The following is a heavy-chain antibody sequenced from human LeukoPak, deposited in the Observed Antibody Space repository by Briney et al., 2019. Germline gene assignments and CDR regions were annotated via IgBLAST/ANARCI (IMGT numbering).Heavy chain of an antibody. CDR1: GFTFSNAW. D-gene: IGHD2-2*01. CDR2: IKSKTDGGTT. Sequence: PGGSLRLSCAASGFTFSNAWMSWVRQAPGKGLEWVGRIKSKTDGGTTDYAAPVKGGFTVSRDDSKNTLYLQMNSLKTEDTAVYYCTTPLVVPAALGSAYYYYYMDVWGKGTTVTVSS. CDR3: TTPLVVPAALGSAYYYYYMDV. V-gene: IGHV3-15*01. J-gene: IGHJ6*03.